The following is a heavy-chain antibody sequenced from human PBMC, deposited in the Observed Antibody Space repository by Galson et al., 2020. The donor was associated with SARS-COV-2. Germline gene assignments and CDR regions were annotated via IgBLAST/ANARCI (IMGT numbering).Heavy chain of an antibody. J-gene: IGHJ2*01. CDR3: ARETNPVLLWFGELYAQRYFDL. Sequence: GSLRLSCAASGFTFSSYAMHWVRQAPGKGLEWVAVISYDGSNKYYADSVKGRFTISRDNSKNTLYLQMNSLRAEDTAVYYCARETNPVLLWFGELYAQRYFDLWGRGTLVTVSS. D-gene: IGHD3-10*01. CDR2: ISYDGSNK. V-gene: IGHV3-30-3*01. CDR1: GFTFSSYA.